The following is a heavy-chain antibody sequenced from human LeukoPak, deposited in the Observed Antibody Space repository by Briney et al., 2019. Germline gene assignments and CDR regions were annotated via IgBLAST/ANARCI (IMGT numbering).Heavy chain of an antibody. Sequence: ASVKVSCKASGGTFSSYAISWVRQAPGQGLEWMGGTIPIFGTANYAQKFQGRVTITADESTSTAYMELSSLRSEDTAVYYCASLGDGYNAGFDYWGQGTLVTVSS. V-gene: IGHV1-69*13. CDR2: TIPIFGTA. J-gene: IGHJ4*02. CDR3: ASLGDGYNAGFDY. D-gene: IGHD5-24*01. CDR1: GGTFSSYA.